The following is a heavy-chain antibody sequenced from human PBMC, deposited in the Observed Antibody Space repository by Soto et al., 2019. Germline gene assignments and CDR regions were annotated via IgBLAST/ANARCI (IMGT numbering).Heavy chain of an antibody. CDR3: ARDGDYYFDY. V-gene: IGHV3-13*01. Sequence: EVQLVESGGGLVQPGGSLRLSCAASGFTFSSYDMHWVRQATGKGLECVSAIGTAGDTYYPGSVKGRFTISRENAKNSLYLQMNSLRAEDTAVYYCARDGDYYFDYWGQGTLVTVSS. CDR2: IGTAGDT. J-gene: IGHJ4*02. D-gene: IGHD7-27*01. CDR1: GFTFSSYD.